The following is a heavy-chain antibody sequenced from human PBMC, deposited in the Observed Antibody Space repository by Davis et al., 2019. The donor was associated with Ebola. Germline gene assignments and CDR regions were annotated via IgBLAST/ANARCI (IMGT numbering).Heavy chain of an antibody. CDR1: GGSISSYY. CDR3: ARLVGPRAKYYFDY. CDR2: IYTSGST. Sequence: SETLSLTCSVSGGSISSYYWSWIRQPAGKGLEWIGRIYTSGSTNYNPSLKSRVTMSVDTSKNQFSLKLSSVTAADTAMYYCARLVGPRAKYYFDYWGQGTLVTVSS. V-gene: IGHV4-4*07. D-gene: IGHD1-26*01. J-gene: IGHJ4*02.